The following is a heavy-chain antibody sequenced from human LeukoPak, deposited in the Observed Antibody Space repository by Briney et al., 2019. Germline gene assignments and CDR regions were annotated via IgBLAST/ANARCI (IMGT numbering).Heavy chain of an antibody. CDR1: GFTFSSYA. D-gene: IGHD3-3*01. CDR3: AKDPPYTIFGEVIEWYFDY. J-gene: IGHJ4*02. V-gene: IGHV3-23*01. Sequence: PGGSLRLSCAASGFTFSSYAMSWVRQAPGKGLEWVSAISGSGGSTYYADSVKGRFTISRDNSKNTLYLQMNSLRAEDTAVYYCAKDPPYTIFGEVIEWYFDYWGQGTLVTVSS. CDR2: ISGSGGST.